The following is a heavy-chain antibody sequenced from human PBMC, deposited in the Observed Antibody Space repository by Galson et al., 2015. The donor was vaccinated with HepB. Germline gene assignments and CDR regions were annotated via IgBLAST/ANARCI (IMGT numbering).Heavy chain of an antibody. CDR2: ISPDGSYT. D-gene: IGHD3-22*01. CDR3: GRDIYSRGVRGSIDI. Sequence: PGKGLDWVAAISPDGSYTPYADSVRGRFTISRDNSKNTLDLHMNSLGVDDTAVYFCGRDIYSRGVRGSIDIWGQGTMVTVSS. V-gene: IGHV3-30*04. J-gene: IGHJ3*02.